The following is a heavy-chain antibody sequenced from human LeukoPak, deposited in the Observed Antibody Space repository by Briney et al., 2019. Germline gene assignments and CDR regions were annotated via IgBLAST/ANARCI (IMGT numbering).Heavy chain of an antibody. CDR3: ARGAYCSGAGCSFFDY. Sequence: PSETLSLTCTVSGDSINSYYWNWIRQPAGKGLEWIGRIYSSGSINYNPSLKSRVTMSVDTSKNQLSLTLSSVTVADTAVYYCARGAYCSGAGCSFFDYWGQGTLVTVSP. CDR1: GDSINSYY. J-gene: IGHJ4*02. CDR2: IYSSGSI. V-gene: IGHV4-4*07. D-gene: IGHD2-21*01.